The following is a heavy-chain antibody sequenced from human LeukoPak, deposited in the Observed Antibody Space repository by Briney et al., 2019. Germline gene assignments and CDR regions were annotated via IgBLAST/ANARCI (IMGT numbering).Heavy chain of an antibody. CDR2: IKREGSEK. CDR3: VRWDLRYCSDPSCYIDHYGMDV. CDR1: GFGFDIYN. Sequence: PGGSLRLSCSASGFGFDIYNMNWVRQAPGKGLEWVANIKREGSEKQYVDSVKGRFSISRDNAKNSLYLQMNSLRVEDTAVYYCVRWDLRYCSDPSCYIDHYGMDVWGQGTTVTVSS. V-gene: IGHV3-7*03. J-gene: IGHJ6*02. D-gene: IGHD2-2*01.